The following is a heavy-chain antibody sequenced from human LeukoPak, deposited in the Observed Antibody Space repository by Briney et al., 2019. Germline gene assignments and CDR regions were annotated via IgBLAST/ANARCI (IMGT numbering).Heavy chain of an antibody. J-gene: IGHJ6*03. Sequence: GGSLRLSCAASGFTFSSYGMHWVRQAPGKGLEWVAFIRYDGSNKYYADSVKGRFTISRDNSKNTLYLQMNSLRAEDTAVYYCAKTTDNYYYYYTDVWGKGTTVTVSS. CDR3: AKTTDNYYYYYTDV. V-gene: IGHV3-30*02. CDR1: GFTFSSYG. D-gene: IGHD4-17*01. CDR2: IRYDGSNK.